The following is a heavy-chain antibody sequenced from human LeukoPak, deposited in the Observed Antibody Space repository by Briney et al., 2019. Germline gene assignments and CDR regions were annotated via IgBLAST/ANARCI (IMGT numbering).Heavy chain of an antibody. V-gene: IGHV4-59*12. CDR2: IYYSGST. CDR1: GGSISSYY. Sequence: SETLSLTCTVSGGSISSYYWSWIRQPPGKGLEWIGYIYYSGSTNYNPSLKSRVTISVDTSKNQFSLKLSSVTAADTAVYYCARDPGDFWSGPYYWGQGTLVTVSS. D-gene: IGHD3-3*01. J-gene: IGHJ4*02. CDR3: ARDPGDFWSGPYY.